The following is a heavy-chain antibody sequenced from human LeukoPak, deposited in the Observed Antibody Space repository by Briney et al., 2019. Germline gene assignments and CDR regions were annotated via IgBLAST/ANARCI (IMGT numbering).Heavy chain of an antibody. D-gene: IGHD1-26*01. CDR1: GYSFTDYW. J-gene: IGHJ4*02. Sequence: GESLKISCTASGYSFTDYWIGWVRQMPGKGLEWVGVIWPGDSDTKYSPSFQGQVTISADKSINTASLQWNSLKASDTATYYCARDSARWGHFDYWGQGTLVTVSS. V-gene: IGHV5-51*01. CDR2: IWPGDSDT. CDR3: ARDSARWGHFDY.